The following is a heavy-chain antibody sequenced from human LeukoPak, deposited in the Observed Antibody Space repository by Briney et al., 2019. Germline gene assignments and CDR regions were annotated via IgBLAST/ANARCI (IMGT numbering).Heavy chain of an antibody. V-gene: IGHV3-13*01. CDR2: IGIAGDT. J-gene: IGHJ3*02. Sequence: GGSLRLSCAASGFTFSSYDMHWVRQARGRGLEWVSAIGIAGDTFYPDSVRGRFTIPRENAKNSMYLQTNSLKDGDTAVYYCIRGGIQVSGIDAFDIWGQGTMVTVSS. D-gene: IGHD5/OR15-5a*01. CDR1: GFTFSSYD. CDR3: IRGGIQVSGIDAFDI.